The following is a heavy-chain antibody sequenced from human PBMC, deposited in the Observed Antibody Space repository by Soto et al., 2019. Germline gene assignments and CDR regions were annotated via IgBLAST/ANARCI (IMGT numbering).Heavy chain of an antibody. CDR3: AKDPFEDYVWGSYRYILADAFDI. D-gene: IGHD3-16*02. J-gene: IGHJ3*02. CDR2: INGSGGRT. Sequence: EVQLLESGGGLVQPGGSLRLSCAASGFTFSSYAMSWVRQAPGKGLEWVSAINGSGGRTYYADSVKGRFTISRDNSKNTLYLQMNGLRAEDTAVYYCAKDPFEDYVWGSYRYILADAFDIWGQGTMVTVSS. V-gene: IGHV3-23*01. CDR1: GFTFSSYA.